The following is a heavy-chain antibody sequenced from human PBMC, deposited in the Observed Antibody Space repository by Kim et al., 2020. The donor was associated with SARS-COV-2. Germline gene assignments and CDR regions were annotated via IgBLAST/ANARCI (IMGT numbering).Heavy chain of an antibody. V-gene: IGHV5-51*01. CDR3: ARQGKLWFGELIAMYYFDY. J-gene: IGHJ4*02. CDR1: GYSFTSYW. D-gene: IGHD3-10*01. Sequence: GESLKISCKGSGYSFTSYWIGWVRQMPGKGLEWMGIIYPGDSDTRYSPSFQGQVTISADKSISTAYLQWSSLKASDTAMYYCARQGKLWFGELIAMYYFDYWGQGTLVTVSS. CDR2: IYPGDSDT.